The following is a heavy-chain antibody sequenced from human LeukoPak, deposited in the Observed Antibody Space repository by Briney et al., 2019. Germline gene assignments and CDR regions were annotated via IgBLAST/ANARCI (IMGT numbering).Heavy chain of an antibody. D-gene: IGHD6-19*01. Sequence: SQTLSLTCAISGDSVSSNSAAWNWIRQSPSRGLERLGRTYYRSKWYNDYTVSVKSRITINADTSKNQFSLQLNSVTPDDTAVYYCARESQGYTSGWYSGYLDRWGQGTLVTVSS. CDR2: TYYRSKWYN. CDR1: GDSVSSNSAA. CDR3: ARESQGYTSGWYSGYLDR. J-gene: IGHJ4*03. V-gene: IGHV6-1*01.